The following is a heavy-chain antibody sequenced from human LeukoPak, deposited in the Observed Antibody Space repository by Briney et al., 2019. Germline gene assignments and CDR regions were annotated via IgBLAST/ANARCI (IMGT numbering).Heavy chain of an antibody. CDR3: AKAGDCSGGSCYYFDY. Sequence: GGSLRLSCAASGFTLTSYAMSWVRQAPGKGLEWVAVISYDGSNKYYADSVKGRFTISRDNSKNTLYLQMNSLRAEDTAVYYCAKAGDCSGGSCYYFDYWGQGTLVTVSS. V-gene: IGHV3-30*18. CDR2: ISYDGSNK. D-gene: IGHD2-15*01. CDR1: GFTLTSYA. J-gene: IGHJ4*02.